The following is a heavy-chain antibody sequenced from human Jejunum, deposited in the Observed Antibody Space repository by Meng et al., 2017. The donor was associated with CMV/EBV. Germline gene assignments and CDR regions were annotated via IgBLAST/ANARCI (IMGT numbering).Heavy chain of an antibody. V-gene: IGHV2-5*02. CDR3: ALFTGSWFDP. Sequence: QITLKESGPTLVKPTQTLTLTCTFSGFSLSTSEVGVGWFRQPPGKALEWLAVIYWDDDKRYSPSLKSRLTITKDTSKNQVVLTLTNMDPVDTATYYCALFTGSWFDPWGQGTLVTVSS. CDR2: IYWDDDK. CDR1: GFSLSTSEVG. D-gene: IGHD1-14*01. J-gene: IGHJ5*02.